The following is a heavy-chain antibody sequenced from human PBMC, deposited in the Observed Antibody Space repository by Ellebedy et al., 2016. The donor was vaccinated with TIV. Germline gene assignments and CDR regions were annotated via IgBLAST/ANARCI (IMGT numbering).Heavy chain of an antibody. CDR1: GGTFSSYV. J-gene: IGHJ4*02. Sequence: AASVKVSCKASGGTFSSYVISWVRRAPGQGLEWMGGIIPIFGAANYAQKFQGRVSITADDSTSTAYMELSGLRSEDTAVYFCARAESGGYAWDYWGQGTLVTVSS. CDR3: ARAESGGYAWDY. D-gene: IGHD5-12*01. V-gene: IGHV1-69*13. CDR2: IIPIFGAA.